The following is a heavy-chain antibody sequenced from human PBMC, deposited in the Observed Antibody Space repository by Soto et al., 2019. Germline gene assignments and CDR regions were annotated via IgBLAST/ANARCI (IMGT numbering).Heavy chain of an antibody. CDR3: ARHVTVTTYYYYGMDV. D-gene: IGHD4-4*01. CDR1: GYSFAGYW. V-gene: IGHV5-51*01. CDR2: VYPSDSRT. Sequence: EALKISCEGSGYSFAGYWIVWVRQMPGKGLEWMGIVYPSDSRTKYSPSFEGQVTFSADTSTNTAYLQWTSLKASDTAMYYCARHVTVTTYYYYGMDVWGQGTTVTGSS. J-gene: IGHJ6*02.